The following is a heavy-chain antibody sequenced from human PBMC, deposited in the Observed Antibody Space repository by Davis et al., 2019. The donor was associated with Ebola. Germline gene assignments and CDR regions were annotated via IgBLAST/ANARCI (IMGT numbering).Heavy chain of an antibody. CDR3: ARHVGLAAAGTGFDY. CDR1: GGSISSYY. CDR2: TYYSGST. V-gene: IGHV4-59*08. D-gene: IGHD6-13*01. J-gene: IGHJ4*02. Sequence: SETLSLTCTVSGGSISSYYWSWIRQPPGKGLEWIGYTYYSGSTNYNPSLKSRVTISVDTSKNQFSLKLSSVTAADTAVYYCARHVGLAAAGTGFDYWGQGTLVTVSS.